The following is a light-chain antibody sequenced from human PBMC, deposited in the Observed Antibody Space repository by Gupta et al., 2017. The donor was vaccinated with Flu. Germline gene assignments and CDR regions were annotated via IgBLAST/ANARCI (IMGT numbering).Light chain of an antibody. CDR3: QQRSNWPPT. CDR2: DAS. J-gene: IGKJ1*01. CDR1: QSVSSY. Sequence: GERATLACRASQSVSSYLAWYQQKPGQAPRLLIYDASNRATGIPARFSGSGSGTDFTLTISSLEPEDFAVYYCQQRSNWPPTFGQGTKVEIK. V-gene: IGKV3-11*01.